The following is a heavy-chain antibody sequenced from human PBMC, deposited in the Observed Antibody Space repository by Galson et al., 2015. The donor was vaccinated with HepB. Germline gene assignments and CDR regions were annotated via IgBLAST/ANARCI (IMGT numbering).Heavy chain of an antibody. D-gene: IGHD5-18*01. CDR1: GGSVSGSNSY. CDR2: IYYSGDP. Sequence: ETLSLTCSVSGGSVSGSNSYWAWILQPPGKGLEWIGSIYYSGDPHYNPSLKSRVTISVDPSKDQFSLHLSSVTAADTAVYYCARHVDTVMGGPYYFDFWGQGALVTVSS. V-gene: IGHV4-39*01. CDR3: ARHVDTVMGGPYYFDF. J-gene: IGHJ4*02.